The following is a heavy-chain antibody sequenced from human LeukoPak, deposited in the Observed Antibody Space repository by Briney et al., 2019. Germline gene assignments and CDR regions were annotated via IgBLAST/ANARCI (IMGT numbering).Heavy chain of an antibody. Sequence: SETLSLTCTVSGYSISSGYYWGWIRQPPGKGLEWIGSIYHSGSTYYNPSLKSRVTISVDTSKNQFSLKLSSVTAADTAVYYCARSTNYDYVWGSYRYNNWFDPWGQGTLVTVSS. D-gene: IGHD3-16*02. V-gene: IGHV4-38-2*02. J-gene: IGHJ5*02. CDR2: IYHSGST. CDR3: ARSTNYDYVWGSYRYNNWFDP. CDR1: GYSISSGYY.